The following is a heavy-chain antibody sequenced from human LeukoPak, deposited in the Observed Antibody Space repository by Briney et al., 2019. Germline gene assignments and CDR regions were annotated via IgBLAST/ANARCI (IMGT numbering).Heavy chain of an antibody. Sequence: GGSLRLSCAASGFTFSSYAMHWVRQAPGKGLEWVAVISYDGSNKYYADSVKGRFTISRDNSKNTLYLQMNSLRAEDTAVYYCARDQGYSYGYMVYWGQGTLVTVSS. D-gene: IGHD5-18*01. CDR1: GFTFSSYA. CDR3: ARDQGYSYGYMVY. V-gene: IGHV3-30*04. J-gene: IGHJ4*02. CDR2: ISYDGSNK.